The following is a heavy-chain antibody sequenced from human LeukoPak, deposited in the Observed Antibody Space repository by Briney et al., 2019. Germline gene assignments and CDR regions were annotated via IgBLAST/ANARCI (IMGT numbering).Heavy chain of an antibody. CDR1: GFTFSSFD. CDR3: ARVAGYSGYDFAFDI. D-gene: IGHD5-12*01. Sequence: GGSLRLSCAASGFTFSSFDMSWVRQAPGKGLEWVSSISSSSSYIYYADSVKGRFTISRDNAKNSLYLQMNSLRAEDTAVYYCARVAGYSGYDFAFDIWGQGTMVTVSS. J-gene: IGHJ3*02. CDR2: ISSSSSYI. V-gene: IGHV3-21*01.